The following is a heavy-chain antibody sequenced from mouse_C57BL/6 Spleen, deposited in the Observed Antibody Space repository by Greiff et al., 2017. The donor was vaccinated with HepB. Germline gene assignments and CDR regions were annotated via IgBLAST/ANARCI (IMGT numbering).Heavy chain of an antibody. J-gene: IGHJ2*01. CDR1: GYTFTSYW. CDR3: AGRIKTLYYFDY. CDR2: IHPNSGST. D-gene: IGHD2-4*01. V-gene: IGHV1-64*01. Sequence: QVQLQQPGAELVKPGASVKVSCKASGYTFTSYWMHWVKQRPGQGLEWIGMIHPNSGSTNYNEKFKSKATLTVDKSSSTAYMQLSSLTSEDSAVYYCAGRIKTLYYFDYWGQGTTLTVSA.